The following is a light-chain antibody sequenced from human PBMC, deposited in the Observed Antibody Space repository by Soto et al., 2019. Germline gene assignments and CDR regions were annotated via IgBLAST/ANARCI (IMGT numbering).Light chain of an antibody. J-gene: IGKJ1*01. Sequence: DIQMTPSPSSLSASVGDRVTITCRASESISTWLAWYQQKPGKAPKLLIYGASSLESGVPPRFSGDGSETDFTLTSSSLQRDDFGTYYCQQYSCWWSFGQGTKVDIK. CDR1: ESISTW. CDR3: QQYSCWWS. V-gene: IGKV1-5*03. CDR2: GAS.